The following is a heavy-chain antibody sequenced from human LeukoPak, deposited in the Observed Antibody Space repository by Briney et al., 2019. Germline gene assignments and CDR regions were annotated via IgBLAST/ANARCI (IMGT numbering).Heavy chain of an antibody. CDR3: AKLGYNSWDFDY. CDR2: ISYDGSNK. Sequence: GGSLRLSCAASGFTFSSYAMHWVRQAPGKGLEWVAVISYDGSNKYYADSVKGRFTISRDNAKNSLYLQMNSLRAEDTAVYYCAKLGYNSWDFDYWGQGTVVTVSS. D-gene: IGHD6-13*01. CDR1: GFTFSSYA. J-gene: IGHJ4*02. V-gene: IGHV3-30-3*02.